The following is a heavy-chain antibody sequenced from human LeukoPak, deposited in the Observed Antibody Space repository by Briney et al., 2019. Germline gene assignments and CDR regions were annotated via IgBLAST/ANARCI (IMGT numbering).Heavy chain of an antibody. Sequence: TPVKVSCKASGNTFTSYGISWVRQAPGQGLEWMGWISAYNGNTNYAQKLQGRVTMTTDTSTSTAYTELRSLRSDDTAVYYCARDSGSWRDYWGQGTLVTVSS. CDR2: ISAYNGNT. J-gene: IGHJ4*02. CDR1: GNTFTSYG. V-gene: IGHV1-18*01. CDR3: ARDSGSWRDY. D-gene: IGHD1-26*01.